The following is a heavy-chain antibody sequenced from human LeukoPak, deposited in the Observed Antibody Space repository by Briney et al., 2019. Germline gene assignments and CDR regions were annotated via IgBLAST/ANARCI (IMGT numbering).Heavy chain of an antibody. CDR2: MNPNSGNT. J-gene: IGHJ5*02. CDR3: ARESGLELRQPLNWFDP. Sequence: ASVKVSCKASGYTFTSYDINWARQATGQGLEWMGWMNPNSGNTGYAQKFQGRVTMTRNTSISTAYMELSSLRSEDTAVYYCARESGLELRQPLNWFDPWGQGTLVTVSS. V-gene: IGHV1-8*01. D-gene: IGHD1-7*01. CDR1: GYTFTSYD.